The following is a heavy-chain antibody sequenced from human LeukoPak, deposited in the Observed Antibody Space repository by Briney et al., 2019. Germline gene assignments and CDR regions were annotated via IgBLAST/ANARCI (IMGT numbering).Heavy chain of an antibody. Sequence: TSETLSLTCSVSGGSISCYYWGWIRQSPGKGPEWIGNIHYSGSTYYNPSLKSRVTISVDTSKNQFFLKLSSVTASDTAIYYCASDAPELLGYWGQGTLVTVSS. V-gene: IGHV4-59*08. D-gene: IGHD2-15*01. J-gene: IGHJ4*02. CDR2: IHYSGST. CDR1: GGSISCYY. CDR3: ASDAPELLGY.